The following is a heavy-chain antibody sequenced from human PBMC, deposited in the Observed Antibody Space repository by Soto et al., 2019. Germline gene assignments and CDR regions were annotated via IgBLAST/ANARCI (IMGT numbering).Heavy chain of an antibody. J-gene: IGHJ6*02. V-gene: IGHV3-30*18. Sequence: GGSLRLSCAASGFTFSSYGMHWVRQAPGKGLGWVAVISYDGSNKYYADSVKGRFTISRDNSKNTLYLQMNSLRAEDTAVYYCAKGGRIQLWLRHYYYGMDVWGQGTTVTVSS. CDR1: GFTFSSYG. CDR2: ISYDGSNK. D-gene: IGHD5-18*01. CDR3: AKGGRIQLWLRHYYYGMDV.